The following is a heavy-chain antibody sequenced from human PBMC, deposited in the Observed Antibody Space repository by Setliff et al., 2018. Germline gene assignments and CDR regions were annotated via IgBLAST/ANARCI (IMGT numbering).Heavy chain of an antibody. V-gene: IGHV1-2*02. CDR1: GYIFAGYY. CDR2: INPISGGT. J-gene: IGHJ3*01. Sequence: ASVKVSCKSSGYIFAGYYIHWLRQTPGQGLEWMGWINPISGGTNYAQKFQGRVTLTRDASITTTYMELNSLRSDDTAVYYCTKDLNRWVGEFAFDVRGQGTMVTVSS. CDR3: TKDLNRWVGEFAFDV. D-gene: IGHD3-10*01.